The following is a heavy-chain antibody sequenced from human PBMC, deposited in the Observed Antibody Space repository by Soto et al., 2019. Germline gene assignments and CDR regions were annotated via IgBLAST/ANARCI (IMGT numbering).Heavy chain of an antibody. J-gene: IGHJ6*02. CDR1: GGTFASYS. Sequence: QEELVQSGAEVKKPGYSVNVSCKASGGTFASYSITWVRQDPGQRLEWMGEIIPLLKTVNYAQKFQGRVTITGDRSTSTVYMALSRLRSDDTAVYYCARDPVDLFGYMDVWGHGTTVTVS. D-gene: IGHD6-25*01. V-gene: IGHV1-69*06. CDR2: IIPLLKTV. CDR3: ARDPVDLFGYMDV.